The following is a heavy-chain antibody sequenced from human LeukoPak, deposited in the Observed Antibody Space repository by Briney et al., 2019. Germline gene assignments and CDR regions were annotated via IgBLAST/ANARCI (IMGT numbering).Heavy chain of an antibody. V-gene: IGHV3-21*01. D-gene: IGHD2-15*01. Sequence: GGSLRLSCAASGFTFSSYGMHWVRQAPGKGLEWVSSISSSSSYIYYADSVKGRFTISRDNAKNSLYLQMNSLRAEDAAVYYCARNMVVAATFHYYYMDVWGKGTTVTVSS. J-gene: IGHJ6*03. CDR1: GFTFSSYG. CDR2: ISSSSSYI. CDR3: ARNMVVAATFHYYYMDV.